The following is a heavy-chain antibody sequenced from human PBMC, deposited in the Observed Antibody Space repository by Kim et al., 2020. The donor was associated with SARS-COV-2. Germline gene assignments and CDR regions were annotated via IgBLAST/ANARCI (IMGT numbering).Heavy chain of an antibody. CDR2: IGASGFTT. Sequence: GGSLRLSCTVSGFTFSTSVMNWVRQAPGKGLEWVSSIGASGFTTYYGDSVKGRFTMSRDNSQNTLFLQMNSLRVEDTAVYYCAKRQLAAFDSWGQGTLVTVSS. J-gene: IGHJ4*02. D-gene: IGHD1-1*01. V-gene: IGHV3-23*01. CDR1: GFTFSTSV. CDR3: AKRQLAAFDS.